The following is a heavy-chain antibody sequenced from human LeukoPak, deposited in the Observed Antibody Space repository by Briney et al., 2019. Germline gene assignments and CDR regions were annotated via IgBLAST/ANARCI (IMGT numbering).Heavy chain of an antibody. CDR1: GGSVNSGSYY. Sequence: TSETLSLTCTVSGGSVNSGSYYWSWIRQPPGKGLEWIGYIYYSGSTNYNPSLKSRVTISVDTSKNQFSLKLSSVTAADTAVYYCARRGDTSWPYWGQGTLVTVSS. CDR2: IYYSGST. V-gene: IGHV4-61*01. CDR3: ARRGDTSWPY. D-gene: IGHD2-2*01. J-gene: IGHJ4*02.